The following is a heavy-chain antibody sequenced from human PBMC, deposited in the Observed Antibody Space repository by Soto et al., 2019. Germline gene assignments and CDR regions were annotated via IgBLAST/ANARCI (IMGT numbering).Heavy chain of an antibody. V-gene: IGHV4-39*01. CDR1: GGSISSSSYY. D-gene: IGHD3-9*01. CDR3: ARVRYFDWLLDY. J-gene: IGHJ4*02. Sequence: QLQLQESGPGLVKPSETLSLTCTVSGGSISSSSYYWGWIRQPPGKGLEWIGSIYYSGSTYYNPPLKSRVTISVDTSKNQFSLKLSSVTAADTAVYYCARVRYFDWLLDYWGQGTLVTVSS. CDR2: IYYSGST.